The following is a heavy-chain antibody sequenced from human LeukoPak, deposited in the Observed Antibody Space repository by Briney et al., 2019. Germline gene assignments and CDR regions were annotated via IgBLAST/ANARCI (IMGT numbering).Heavy chain of an antibody. J-gene: IGHJ6*04. CDR3: ARDPGGYSSGGELDV. Sequence: PGGSLRLSRAASGFTFSSYSMNWVRQAPGKGLEWVSSISSSSSNIYYADSVKGRFTISRDNAKNSLYLQMNSLRAEDMAVYYCARDPGGYSSGGELDVWGKGTTVTVSS. V-gene: IGHV3-21*01. CDR1: GFTFSSYS. CDR2: ISSSSSNI. D-gene: IGHD6-19*01.